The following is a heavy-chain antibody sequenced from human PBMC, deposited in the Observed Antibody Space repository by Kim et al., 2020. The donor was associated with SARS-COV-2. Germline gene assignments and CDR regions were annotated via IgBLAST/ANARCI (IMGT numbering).Heavy chain of an antibody. D-gene: IGHD2-2*01. J-gene: IGHJ4*02. Sequence: SGNTNYNPSLKSRVTMSLDTSRKQFSLKLRSVTAADTAVYYCARMYDYAPYWGQGALVTVSS. V-gene: IGHV4-59*01. CDR2: SGNT. CDR3: ARMYDYAPY.